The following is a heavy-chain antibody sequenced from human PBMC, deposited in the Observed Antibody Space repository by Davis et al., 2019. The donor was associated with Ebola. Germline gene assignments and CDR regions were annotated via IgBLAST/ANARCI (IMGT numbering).Heavy chain of an antibody. CDR2: ISGSGGST. CDR1: GFTFSSYA. CDR3: AKYGKWEFIGVDY. J-gene: IGHJ4*02. V-gene: IGHV3-23*01. D-gene: IGHD1-26*01. Sequence: GESLKISCAASGFTFSSYAMSWVRQAPGKGLEWVSAISGSGGSTYYADSVKGRFTISRDNSKNTLYLQMNSLRAEDTAVYYCAKYGKWEFIGVDYWGQGILVTVSS.